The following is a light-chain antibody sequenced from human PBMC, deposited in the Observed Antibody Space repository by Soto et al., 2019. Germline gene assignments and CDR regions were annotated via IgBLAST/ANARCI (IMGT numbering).Light chain of an antibody. Sequence: QSALTQPRSVSGSPGQSVTISCTGTRSDVGGYDFVSWYQQHPGKAPELMIYDVNKRPSGVPDRFSGSKSGNTAPLTISGLQADDETDYYCCSYAGSYTYVFGTGTKVTVL. CDR3: CSYAGSYTYV. CDR2: DVN. CDR1: RSDVGGYDF. J-gene: IGLJ1*01. V-gene: IGLV2-11*01.